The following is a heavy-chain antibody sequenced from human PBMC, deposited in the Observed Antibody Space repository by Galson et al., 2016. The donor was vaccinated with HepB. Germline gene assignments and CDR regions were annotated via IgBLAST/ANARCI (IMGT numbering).Heavy chain of an antibody. D-gene: IGHD4-17*01. V-gene: IGHV3-33*01. CDR3: VRELYGDFVPYYFEY. J-gene: IGHJ4*02. CDR1: GYTFSYYG. Sequence: LRLSCATSGYTFSYYGMHWVRQAPGKGREWVAVIWYDGSNKYYADSVKGRFTISRDNYKKTLYLQMNSLRAEDTAVYYCVRELYGDFVPYYFEYWGQGTLVTVSS. CDR2: IWYDGSNK.